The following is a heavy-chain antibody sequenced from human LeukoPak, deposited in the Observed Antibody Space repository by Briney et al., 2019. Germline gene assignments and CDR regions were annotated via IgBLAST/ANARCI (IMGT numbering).Heavy chain of an antibody. CDR2: IVVGSGNT. CDR1: GFTFTSSA. J-gene: IGHJ3*02. Sequence: GASVKVSCKASGFTFTSSAVQWVRQARGQRLEWIGWIVVGSGNTNYAQKFQERVTITRDMSTSTAYMELSSLRSEDTAVCYCAADPGYSGFDAFDIWGQGTMVTVSS. V-gene: IGHV1-58*01. CDR3: AADPGYSGFDAFDI. D-gene: IGHD5-12*01.